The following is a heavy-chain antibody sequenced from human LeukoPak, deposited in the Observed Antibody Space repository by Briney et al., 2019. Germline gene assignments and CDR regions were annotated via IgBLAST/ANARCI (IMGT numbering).Heavy chain of an antibody. Sequence: GESLKISCEGSGYSFTTYWIAWVRQMPGKGLEWMGIFYPGDSDTRYSPSFQGQVTISADKSISTAYLQWRSLMASDTAVYYCARGFYYFDYWGQGTLVTVSS. V-gene: IGHV5-51*01. J-gene: IGHJ4*02. CDR2: FYPGDSDT. CDR1: GYSFTTYW. CDR3: ARGFYYFDY. D-gene: IGHD2/OR15-2a*01.